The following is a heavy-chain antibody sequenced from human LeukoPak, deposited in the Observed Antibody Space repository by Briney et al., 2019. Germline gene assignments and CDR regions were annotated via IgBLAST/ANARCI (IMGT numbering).Heavy chain of an antibody. D-gene: IGHD6-19*01. J-gene: IGHJ4*02. CDR2: ISAYNGNT. V-gene: IGHV1-18*01. Sequence: ASVKVSCKASGYTFTSYGISWVRQAPGQGLERMGWISAYNGNTNYAKKLKGRVTMTTDTSTSTAYMELRSLRSDDTAVYYCARDAVTVAGRRDFDYWGQGTLVTVSS. CDR1: GYTFTSYG. CDR3: ARDAVTVAGRRDFDY.